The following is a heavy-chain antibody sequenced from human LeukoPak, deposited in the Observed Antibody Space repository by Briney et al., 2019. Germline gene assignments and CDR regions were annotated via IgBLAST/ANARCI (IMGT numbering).Heavy chain of an antibody. V-gene: IGHV4-59*08. CDR2: IYYSGST. J-gene: IGHJ4*02. CDR1: GGSISSYY. D-gene: IGHD3-10*01. Sequence: SETLSLTCTVSGGSISSYYWSWIRQPPGKGLEWIGYIYYSGSTNYNPSLKSRVTISVDTSKNQFSLKLSSVTAADTAVYYCARRYYGSGSHFDYWGPGTLVTVSS. CDR3: ARRYYGSGSHFDY.